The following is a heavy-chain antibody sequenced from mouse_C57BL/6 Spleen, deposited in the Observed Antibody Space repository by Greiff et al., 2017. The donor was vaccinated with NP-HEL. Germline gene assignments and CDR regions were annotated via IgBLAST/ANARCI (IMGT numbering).Heavy chain of an antibody. D-gene: IGHD4-1*01. J-gene: IGHJ4*01. CDR1: GFTFSDFY. CDR2: SRNKANDYTT. CDR3: ARDSNWDRDAMDY. V-gene: IGHV7-1*01. Sequence: EVKVVESGGGLVQSGRSLRLSCATSGFTFSDFYMEWVRQAPGKGLEWIAASRNKANDYTTEYSASVKGRFIVSRDTSQSILYLQMNALRAEDTAIYYCARDSNWDRDAMDYWGQGTSVTVSS.